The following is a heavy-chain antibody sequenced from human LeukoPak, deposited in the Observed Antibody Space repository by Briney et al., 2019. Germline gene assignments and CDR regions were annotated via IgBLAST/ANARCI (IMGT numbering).Heavy chain of an antibody. CDR2: ISGSGGST. D-gene: IGHD3-10*01. J-gene: IGHJ6*03. CDR3: AKGVGGSANYYYMDV. V-gene: IGHV3-23*01. CDR1: GFTFSSYA. Sequence: GGSLRLSCAASGFTFSSYAMSWVRQAPGKGLEWVSAISGSGGSTYYADSVKGRFTISRDNSKNTLYLQMNTLRVEDTAVYYCAKGVGGSANYYYMDVWGKGTTVTVSS.